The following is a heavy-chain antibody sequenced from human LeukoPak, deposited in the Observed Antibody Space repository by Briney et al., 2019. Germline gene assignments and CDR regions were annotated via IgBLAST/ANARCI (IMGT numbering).Heavy chain of an antibody. CDR1: GLTFSSYW. CDR3: ANSAGGHPYYFDY. D-gene: IGHD6-13*01. V-gene: IGHV3-7*05. Sequence: GGSLRLSCAASGLTFSSYWMSWLRQAPGKGLEWVANIKQDGSEKYYVDSVKGRFTISRDNAKNSLSLQMNSLRAEDTAVYYCANSAGGHPYYFDYWGQGTLVTVSS. CDR2: IKQDGSEK. J-gene: IGHJ4*02.